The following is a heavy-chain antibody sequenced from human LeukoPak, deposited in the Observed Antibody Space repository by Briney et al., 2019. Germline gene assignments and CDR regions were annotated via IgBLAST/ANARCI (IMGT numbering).Heavy chain of an antibody. CDR1: GGSISSYY. J-gene: IGHJ4*02. CDR3: ARLYSSSLGRVFDY. D-gene: IGHD6-13*01. Sequence: PSETLSLTCTVSGGSISSYYWSWIRQPAGKGLEWIGYSSYSGSTNYNPSLKSRVTISVDTSKNQFSLKLSSVTAADTAIYYCARLYSSSLGRVFDYWGQGTLVTVSS. CDR2: SSYSGST. V-gene: IGHV4-59*01.